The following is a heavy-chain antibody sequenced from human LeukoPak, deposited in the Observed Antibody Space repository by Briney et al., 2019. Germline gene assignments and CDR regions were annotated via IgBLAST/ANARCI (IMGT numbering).Heavy chain of an antibody. CDR1: GGSISSYF. Sequence: PSETLSLTCTVSGGSISSYFWSWILQPPRKGLEWIGYIYYSGSTNYNPSLKSRVTISVDTSKNQFSLKLSSVTAADTAVYYCARGAAAGDSGLITGNWFDPWGQGTLVTVSS. J-gene: IGHJ5*02. D-gene: IGHD6-13*01. CDR3: ARGAAAGDSGLITGNWFDP. V-gene: IGHV4-59*12. CDR2: IYYSGST.